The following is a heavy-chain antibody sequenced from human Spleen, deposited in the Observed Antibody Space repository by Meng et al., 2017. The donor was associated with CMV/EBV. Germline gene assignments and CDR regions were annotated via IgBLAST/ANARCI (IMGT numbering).Heavy chain of an antibody. CDR1: FSNYG. Sequence: FSNYGMHWVRQAPGKGLEWVAFIRSDGNNKYYVDSVKGRFTISRDNSKNTLYLQMNSLRTEDTAVYYCAKDRYLVVVPAAAPYGMDVWGQGTTVTVSS. V-gene: IGHV3-30*02. D-gene: IGHD2-2*01. CDR2: IRSDGNNK. CDR3: AKDRYLVVVPAAAPYGMDV. J-gene: IGHJ6*02.